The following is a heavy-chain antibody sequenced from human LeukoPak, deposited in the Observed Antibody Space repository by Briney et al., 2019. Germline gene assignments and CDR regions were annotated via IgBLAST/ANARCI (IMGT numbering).Heavy chain of an antibody. CDR1: GGTFSSYA. D-gene: IGHD3-3*01. Sequence: GASVKVSCKASGGTFSSYAISWVRQAPGQGLEWMGGIIPIFGTANYAQKFQGRVTITADESTSTAYMELSSLRSEDTAVYYCARAPDDRSLNYDFWSGYRGGAFDIWGQGTMVTVSS. V-gene: IGHV1-69*13. CDR2: IIPIFGTA. CDR3: ARAPDDRSLNYDFWSGYRGGAFDI. J-gene: IGHJ3*02.